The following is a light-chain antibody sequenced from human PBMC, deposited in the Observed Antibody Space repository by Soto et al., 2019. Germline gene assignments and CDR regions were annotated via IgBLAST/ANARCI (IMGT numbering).Light chain of an antibody. CDR2: GAS. V-gene: IGKV3-15*01. CDR1: QSISSN. J-gene: IGKJ2*01. Sequence: EIVMTQSPATLSMSPGERATLSCSASQSISSNLAWYQQKPGQAPRLLLYGASTRATGFPARFSGSGSGTEFTLTISSLQSEDFAVYYCHQYYDWPYTFGQGTKLEIK. CDR3: HQYYDWPYT.